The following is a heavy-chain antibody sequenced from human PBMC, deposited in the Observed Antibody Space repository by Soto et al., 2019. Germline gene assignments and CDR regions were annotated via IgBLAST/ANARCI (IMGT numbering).Heavy chain of an antibody. Sequence: EVQLVESGGGLVQPGGSLRLSCAASGFTFSSYWMSWVRQAPGKGLEWVANIKQDGSEKYYVDSVKGRFTISRDNAKNSLYLQMNRLRAEDTAVYYCARARGGALYYYYMDVWGKGTTVTVSS. CDR2: IKQDGSEK. CDR1: GFTFSSYW. CDR3: ARARGGALYYYYMDV. J-gene: IGHJ6*03. D-gene: IGHD3-10*01. V-gene: IGHV3-7*01.